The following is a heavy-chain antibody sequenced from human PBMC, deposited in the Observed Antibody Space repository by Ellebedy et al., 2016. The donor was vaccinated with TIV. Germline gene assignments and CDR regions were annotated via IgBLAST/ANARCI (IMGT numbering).Heavy chain of an antibody. CDR1: GFTFSGYY. CDR2: ISYSGDLM. Sequence: PGGSLRLSCAASGFTFSGYYMSWFRQAPGKGPEWVSYISYSGDLMYYADSVKGRFTTSRDNAGNSLYLQMNSLRAEDTAVYYCARCNYDYYYYGMDVWGQGTTVTVSS. J-gene: IGHJ6*02. CDR3: ARCNYDYYYYGMDV. D-gene: IGHD4-11*01. V-gene: IGHV3-11*04.